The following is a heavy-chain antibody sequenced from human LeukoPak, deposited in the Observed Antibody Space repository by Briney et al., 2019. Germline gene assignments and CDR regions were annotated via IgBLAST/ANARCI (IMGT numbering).Heavy chain of an antibody. V-gene: IGHV4-39*01. Sequence: SETLSLTCTVSGGSISISSYYWGWIRQPPGKGLEWIGSIHYSGSTYYNASLKSRLTISVDTSKNQFSLKLRSVTAADTAVYYCARRGYYYDSSHYYYFDYWGQGTLVTVSS. J-gene: IGHJ4*02. CDR3: ARRGYYYDSSHYYYFDY. CDR2: IHYSGST. D-gene: IGHD3-22*01. CDR1: GGSISISSYY.